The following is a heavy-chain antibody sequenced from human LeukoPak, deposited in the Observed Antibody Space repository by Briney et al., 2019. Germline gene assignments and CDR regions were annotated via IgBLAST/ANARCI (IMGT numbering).Heavy chain of an antibody. V-gene: IGHV4-59*12. CDR1: GGSINNYY. Sequence: SETLSLTCTVSGGSINNYYWSWIRQPPGKGLEWIGYIHYSGSTNYNPSLKSRVTISVDTSKNEFSLKLSSVTAADTAVYYCAREVVIAATYDYWGQGTLVTVSS. CDR2: IHYSGST. D-gene: IGHD2-15*01. CDR3: AREVVIAATYDY. J-gene: IGHJ4*02.